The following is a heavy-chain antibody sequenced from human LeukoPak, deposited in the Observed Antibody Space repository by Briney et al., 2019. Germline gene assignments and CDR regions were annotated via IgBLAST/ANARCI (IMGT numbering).Heavy chain of an antibody. CDR1: GFSLSSYS. D-gene: IGHD3-3*01. Sequence: PGGSLRLSCAASGFSLSSYSMNWVRQAPGKGLEWISYIGASSATIYYADSVQGRFTISRDNAKNSLYLQMDNLRAEDTAVYYCAKVFGVEYFYYMDVWGNGATVIVSS. CDR3: AKVFGVEYFYYMDV. V-gene: IGHV3-48*04. CDR2: IGASSATI. J-gene: IGHJ6*03.